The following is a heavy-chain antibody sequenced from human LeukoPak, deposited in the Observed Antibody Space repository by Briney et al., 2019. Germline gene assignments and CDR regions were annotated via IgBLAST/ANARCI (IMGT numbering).Heavy chain of an antibody. CDR1: GYSISSGYY. D-gene: IGHD6-19*01. CDR2: IYHSRNT. CDR3: ARRIAVAGTSLAL. J-gene: IGHJ4*02. Sequence: SETLSLTCTVSGYSISSGYYWGWIRQPPGKGLEWIGSIYHSRNTYYNPSLKSRVTISVDTSKNQFSLKLSSVTAADTAVYYCARRIAVAGTSLALWGQGTLVTVSS. V-gene: IGHV4-38-2*02.